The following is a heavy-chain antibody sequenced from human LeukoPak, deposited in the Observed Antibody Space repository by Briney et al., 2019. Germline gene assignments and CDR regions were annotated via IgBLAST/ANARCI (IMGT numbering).Heavy chain of an antibody. J-gene: IGHJ5*02. CDR3: ARDSSGSYWGGSWFDP. Sequence: GGSLRLSCAASGFTVSSNYMSWVRQAPGKGLEWVSVIYSGGSTYYADSVKGRFTISRDNSKNTLYLQMNSLRAEDTAVYYCARDSSGSYWGGSWFDPWGQGTLVTVSS. D-gene: IGHD1-26*01. CDR2: IYSGGST. V-gene: IGHV3-66*01. CDR1: GFTVSSNY.